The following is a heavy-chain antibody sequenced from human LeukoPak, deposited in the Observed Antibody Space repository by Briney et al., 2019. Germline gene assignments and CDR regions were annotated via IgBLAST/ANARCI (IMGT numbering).Heavy chain of an antibody. CDR2: ISWNSGSI. Sequence: GGSLRLSCAASGFTFDDYAMHWVRQAPGKGLEWVSGISWNSGSIGYADSVKGRFTISRDNAENSLYLQLNSLRAEDTAVYYCARATGATAAFDFWGQGTMVTVSS. J-gene: IGHJ3*01. CDR1: GFTFDDYA. D-gene: IGHD1-26*01. CDR3: ARATGATAAFDF. V-gene: IGHV3-9*01.